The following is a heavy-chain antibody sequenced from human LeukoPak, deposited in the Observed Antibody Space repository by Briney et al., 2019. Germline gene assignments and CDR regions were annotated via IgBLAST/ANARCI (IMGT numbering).Heavy chain of an antibody. CDR1: GGSISSYY. V-gene: IGHV4-59*01. CDR3: ARVVGATRAIGFDY. D-gene: IGHD1-26*01. Sequence: PSETLSLTCTVSGGSISSYYWSWIRQPPGKGLEWIGYIYYSGSTNYNPSLKSRVTISVDTSKNQFSLKLSSVTAADTAVYYCARVVGATRAIGFDYWGQGTLVTVSS. CDR2: IYYSGST. J-gene: IGHJ4*02.